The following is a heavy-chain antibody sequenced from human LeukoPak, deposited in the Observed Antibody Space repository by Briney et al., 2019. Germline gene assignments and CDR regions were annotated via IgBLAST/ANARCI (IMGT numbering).Heavy chain of an antibody. J-gene: IGHJ4*02. CDR2: IYTSGST. CDR3: AREPYSSDWYADY. Sequence: PSETLSLTCTVSGGSISSGSYYWRWIRQPAGKGLEWIGRIYTSGSTNYNPSLKSRVTISVDTSKNQFAQKLSSVTAADTAVYYCAREPYSSDWYADYWGQGTLVTVSS. CDR1: GGSISSGSYY. D-gene: IGHD6-19*01. V-gene: IGHV4-61*02.